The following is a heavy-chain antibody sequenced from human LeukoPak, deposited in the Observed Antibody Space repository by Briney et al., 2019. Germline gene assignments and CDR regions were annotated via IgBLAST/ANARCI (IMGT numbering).Heavy chain of an antibody. Sequence: GGSLRLSCAASGFTFSSYSMNWVRQAPGKGLEWVSAISGSGGSTYYADSVKGRFTISRDNSKNTLYLQMDSLRAEDTAVYYCAKDSRIGYRIYYYYYMDVWGKGTTVTVSS. V-gene: IGHV3-23*01. J-gene: IGHJ6*03. D-gene: IGHD5-24*01. CDR2: ISGSGGST. CDR3: AKDSRIGYRIYYYYYMDV. CDR1: GFTFSSYS.